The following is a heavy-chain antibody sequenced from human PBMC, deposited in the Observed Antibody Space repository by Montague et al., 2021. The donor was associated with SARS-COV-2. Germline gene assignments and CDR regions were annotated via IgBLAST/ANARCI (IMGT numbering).Heavy chain of an antibody. CDR1: GGSVSSGDYS. V-gene: IGHV4-30-2*06. CDR2: IYQSGSA. CDR3: ATGTRMYGMDF. D-gene: IGHD3-10*01. J-gene: IGHJ6*02. Sequence: TLSLTCVVSGGSVSSGDYSWSWIRQSPGKGLEWIGYIYQSGSAYYNPSLKSRVTISIDTSNNQFSLNLRSVTAADTGLYYGATGTRMYGMDFWGQGTTVTVSS.